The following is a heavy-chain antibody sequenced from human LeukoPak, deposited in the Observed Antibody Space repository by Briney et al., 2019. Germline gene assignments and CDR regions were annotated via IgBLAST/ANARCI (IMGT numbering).Heavy chain of an antibody. CDR3: ARPVVPAAQGAFDI. CDR1: GFTFSNAW. CDR2: IKSKTDGGTT. Sequence: GGSLRLSCAASGFTFSNAWMSWVRQAPGKGLEWVGRIKSKTDGGTTDYAAPVKGRFTISRDDSKNTLYLQMNSLRAEDTAVYYCARPVVPAAQGAFDIWGQGTMVTVSS. D-gene: IGHD2-2*01. V-gene: IGHV3-15*01. J-gene: IGHJ3*02.